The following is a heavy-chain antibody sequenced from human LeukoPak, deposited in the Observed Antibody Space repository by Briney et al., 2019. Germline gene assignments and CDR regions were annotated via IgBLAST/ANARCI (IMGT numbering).Heavy chain of an antibody. D-gene: IGHD3-10*01. Sequence: PGGSLRLSCAASGFTFSSYAMHWVRQAPGKGLEWVAFVHYDGSNNYYADSVKGRFTISRDNSKNTLYLQMNSLRAEDTAVYYCAKNFEELDYWGQGTLVTVSS. CDR3: AKNFEELDY. V-gene: IGHV3-30*02. CDR1: GFTFSSYA. J-gene: IGHJ4*02. CDR2: VHYDGSNN.